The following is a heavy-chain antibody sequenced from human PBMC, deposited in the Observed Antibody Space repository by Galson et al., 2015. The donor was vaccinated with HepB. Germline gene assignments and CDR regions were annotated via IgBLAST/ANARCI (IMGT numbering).Heavy chain of an antibody. CDR1: GFAFSGSA. D-gene: IGHD6-13*01. J-gene: IGHJ4*02. CDR2: IGSKAHNYAT. Sequence: LRLSCAASGFAFSGSAMHWVRQASGKGLEWVGRIGSKAHNYATAYVASVKGRFTISRDDSKSTAYLQMNSLKTEDTAVYYCTRLGDLSGYSSKWGQGTLVTVSS. CDR3: TRLGDLSGYSSK. V-gene: IGHV3-73*01.